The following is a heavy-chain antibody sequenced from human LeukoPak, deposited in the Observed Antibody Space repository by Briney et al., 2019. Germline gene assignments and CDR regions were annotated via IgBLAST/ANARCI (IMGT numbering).Heavy chain of an antibody. V-gene: IGHV1-8*01. D-gene: IGHD3-10*01. CDR1: GFAFTGYD. J-gene: IGHJ5*02. CDR3: VRDGEGVAISVNFWFDP. Sequence: GASVKVSCKASGFAFTGYDINWVRQAPGQGFEWMGWMNPNDGTAGYAQNFQGRVTMTRDTSTSTAYMELRSLTPKDTATYYCVRDGEGVAISVNFWFDPWGQGTLVTVSS. CDR2: MNPNDGTA.